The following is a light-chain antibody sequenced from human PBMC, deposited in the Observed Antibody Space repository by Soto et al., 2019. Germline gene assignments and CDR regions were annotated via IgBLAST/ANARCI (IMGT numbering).Light chain of an antibody. CDR1: SSDVAEYKY. Sequence: QSVLTQPASVSGSRGQSMTISCTETSSDVAEYKYVSWYQQHPGRSPKLIIYDVSNRPSWVSNLFSGCQSCSTASLTISGLQAEDEADYYCSAYNTSIALYLFGAGTKATGL. CDR2: DVS. CDR3: SAYNTSIALYL. J-gene: IGLJ1*01. V-gene: IGLV2-14*03.